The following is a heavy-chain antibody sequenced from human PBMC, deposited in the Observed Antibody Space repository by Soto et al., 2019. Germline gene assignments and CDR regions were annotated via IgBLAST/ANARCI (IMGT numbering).Heavy chain of an antibody. Sequence: QVQLVESGGGVVQPGRSLRLSCAASGFTFSSYGMHWVRQAPGKGLEWVAVISYDGSNKYYADSVKGRFTISRDNSKNTLYLQMNSLRAEDTAVYYCAAITDIAPAGTSVWYWGQGTLVTVSS. D-gene: IGHD6-13*01. CDR2: ISYDGSNK. CDR1: GFTFSSYG. CDR3: AAITDIAPAGTSVWY. V-gene: IGHV3-30*03. J-gene: IGHJ4*02.